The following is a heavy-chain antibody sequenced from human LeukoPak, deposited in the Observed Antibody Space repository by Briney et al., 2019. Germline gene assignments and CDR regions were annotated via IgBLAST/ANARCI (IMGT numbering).Heavy chain of an antibody. CDR1: GCTFSSYS. D-gene: IGHD3-22*01. V-gene: IGHV3-21*01. Sequence: GGSLRLSCAASGCTFSSYSMNWVRQAPGKGLEWVSSISSSSSYIYYADSVKGRFTISRDNAKNSLYLQMNSLRAEDTAVYYCARENYDSSGYYADYWGQGTLVTVSS. CDR2: ISSSSSYI. CDR3: ARENYDSSGYYADY. J-gene: IGHJ4*02.